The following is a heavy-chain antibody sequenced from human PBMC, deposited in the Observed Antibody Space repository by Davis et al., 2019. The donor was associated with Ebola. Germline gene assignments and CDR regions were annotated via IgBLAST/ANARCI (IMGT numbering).Heavy chain of an antibody. CDR2: INPSGGST. Sequence: ASVKVSCKASGYTFTSYYMHWVRQAPGQGLEWMGIINPSGGSTSYAQKFQGRVTMTRDTSTSTVYMELRSLRSDDTAVYYCARHVPLNRGLGTTRPEKYNWFDPWGQGTLVTVSS. V-gene: IGHV1-46*01. J-gene: IGHJ5*02. CDR3: ARHVPLNRGLGTTRPEKYNWFDP. D-gene: IGHD4-17*01. CDR1: GYTFTSYY.